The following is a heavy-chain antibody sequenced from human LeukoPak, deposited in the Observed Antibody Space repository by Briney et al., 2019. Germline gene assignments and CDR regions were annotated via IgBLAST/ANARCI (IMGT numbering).Heavy chain of an antibody. D-gene: IGHD3-3*01. J-gene: IGHJ4*02. Sequence: SETLSLTCAVYGGSFSGYYWSWIRQPPGKGLEWIGEINHSGSTNYNPSLKSRVTISVDTSKNQFSLKLSSVTAADTAVYYCARETPGELRFLEWLLPHNYYFDYWGQGTLVTVSS. CDR1: GGSFSGYY. V-gene: IGHV4-34*01. CDR2: INHSGST. CDR3: ARETPGELRFLEWLLPHNYYFDY.